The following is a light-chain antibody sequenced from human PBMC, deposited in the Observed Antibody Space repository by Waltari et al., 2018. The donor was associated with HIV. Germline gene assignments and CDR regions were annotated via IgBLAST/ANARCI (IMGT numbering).Light chain of an antibody. J-gene: IGLJ3*02. CDR2: STD. CDR1: SGSVCSNYY. V-gene: IGLV8-61*01. CDR3: LLYMGSGISV. Sequence: QTVVTQEPSFSVSPGGAVTLTCGLSSGSVCSNYYPSWYQQTPGQAHRPIVYSTDSRSSVVPDRFSGSILGNKAALTSTGAHADDESDYYCLLYMGSGISVFGGGTKLTVV.